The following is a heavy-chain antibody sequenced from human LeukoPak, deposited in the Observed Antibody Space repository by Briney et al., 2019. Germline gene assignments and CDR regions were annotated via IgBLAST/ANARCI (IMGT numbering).Heavy chain of an antibody. CDR2: MYQGGMT. J-gene: IGHJ4*02. D-gene: IGHD1-26*01. V-gene: IGHV4-38-2*01. CDR3: ARWTSGI. CDR1: GPSISSGHY. Sequence: SETLSLTCAVSGPSISSGHYWGWIRQPPGKGLEWIGTMYQGGMTYYNPSLKSRVTISVDTSKNQFSLNLSSVTAADTAVYYCARWTSGIWGQGTLVSASS.